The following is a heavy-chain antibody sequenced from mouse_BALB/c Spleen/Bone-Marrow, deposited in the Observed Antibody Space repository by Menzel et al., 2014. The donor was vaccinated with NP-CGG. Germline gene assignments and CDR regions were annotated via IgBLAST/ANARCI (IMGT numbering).Heavy chain of an antibody. D-gene: IGHD1-1*01. V-gene: IGHV14-3*02. Sequence: VQLQQSGAELVKPGASVKLSCTASGFNIKDTYMHWVKQRPEQGLGWIGRIDPANGNTKYDPKFQGKATITADTSSNTAYLQLSSLTSEDTAVYYCALYYYGSSGFAYWGQGTPVTVSA. CDR2: IDPANGNT. CDR1: GFNIKDTY. J-gene: IGHJ3*01. CDR3: ALYYYGSSGFAY.